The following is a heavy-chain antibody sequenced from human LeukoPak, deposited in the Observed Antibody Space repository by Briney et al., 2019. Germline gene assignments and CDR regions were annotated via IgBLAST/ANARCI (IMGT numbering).Heavy chain of an antibody. Sequence: GGSLRLSCAASGFIFDSYTMNWVRQVPGKGLEWISSISIRSTYIYYADSVEGRFTISRDNAKNSLYLQMDSLGAEDTAVYYCAKDQGTTMITSLDSWGQGTLVTVSS. CDR2: ISIRSTYI. CDR1: GFIFDSYT. J-gene: IGHJ4*02. V-gene: IGHV3-21*01. D-gene: IGHD3-22*01. CDR3: AKDQGTTMITSLDS.